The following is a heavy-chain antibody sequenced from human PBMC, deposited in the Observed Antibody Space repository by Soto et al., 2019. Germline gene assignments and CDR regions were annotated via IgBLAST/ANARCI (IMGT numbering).Heavy chain of an antibody. CDR2: INSGGSTT. D-gene: IGHD3-22*01. J-gene: IGHJ4*02. CDR1: GFTFSSHW. Sequence: EVQLVESGGGLVQPGGSLSLSCAAFGFTFSSHWIHWVRQAPGKGLVWVSRINSGGSTTDYADSVKGRFTISRDNAKNTLYLQMNGLRGEDTAVYHCVRGASGYYYVDSWGQGTLVTVSS. CDR3: VRGASGYYYVDS. V-gene: IGHV3-74*01.